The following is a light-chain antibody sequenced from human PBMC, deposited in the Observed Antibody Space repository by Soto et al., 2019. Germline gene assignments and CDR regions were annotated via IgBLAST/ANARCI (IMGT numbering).Light chain of an antibody. J-gene: IGKJ1*01. CDR2: AAS. CDR3: QKYNSAPRT. CDR1: QGISNY. V-gene: IGKV1-27*01. Sequence: NPNTPSPSSPSASVGDRVTNTFRASQGISNYLAWYQQKPGKVPKLLIYAASTLQSGVPSRFSGSGSGTDFTLTISSLQPEDVATYYCQKYNSAPRTFGQGTKV.